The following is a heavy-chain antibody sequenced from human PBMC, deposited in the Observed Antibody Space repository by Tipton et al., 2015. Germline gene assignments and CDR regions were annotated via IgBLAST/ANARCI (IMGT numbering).Heavy chain of an antibody. V-gene: IGHV4-39*07. CDR2: VNHGGSS. CDR1: GGSITSGTYY. J-gene: IGHJ4*02. CDR3: ARGAGNSSSWDFDY. D-gene: IGHD6-6*01. Sequence: TLSLTCTVSGGSITSGTYYWGWLRQTPGKGLEWIGEVNHGGSSNYKPSLKSRVTVSVDTSKSQFSLRITSVTAADTAVYYCARGAGNSSSWDFDYWGQGSLVTVSS.